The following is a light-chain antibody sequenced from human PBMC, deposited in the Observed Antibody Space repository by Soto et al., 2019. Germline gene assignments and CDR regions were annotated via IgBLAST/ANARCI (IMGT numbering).Light chain of an antibody. CDR1: QSISSY. CDR2: DAS. V-gene: IGKV3-11*01. Sequence: LLTHSPATLSVSPLQIVTLSFRASQSISSYLAWYQQRPGQPSRLLIYDASNRATGVPDRFSGSGSGTDFTLTISSLQPEDVATYYCQKYNNAPRTFGQGTKVDIK. CDR3: QKYNNAPRT. J-gene: IGKJ1*01.